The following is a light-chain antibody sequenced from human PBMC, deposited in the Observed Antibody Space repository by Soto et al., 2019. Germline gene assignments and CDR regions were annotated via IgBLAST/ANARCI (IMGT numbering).Light chain of an antibody. CDR2: GAS. CDR3: QQFDDSVT. J-gene: IGKJ5*01. CDR1: QSVISTY. Sequence: EIVLTQSPGTLSLSPGERATLSCRASQSVISTYLAWYQQKPGQAPRLLIYGASSRATGIPDRFSGSGSGTDFTLTISRLEPEDFAVYYCQQFDDSVTFGQGTRLEIK. V-gene: IGKV3-20*01.